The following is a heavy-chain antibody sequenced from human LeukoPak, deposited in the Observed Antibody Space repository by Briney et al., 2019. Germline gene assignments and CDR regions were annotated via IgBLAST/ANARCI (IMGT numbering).Heavy chain of an antibody. V-gene: IGHV4-59*08. CDR3: ARRKLGKNLVGHFDL. Sequence: SETLSLTCTVSGDSISSYYWSWIRQPLGKGVERMGYIYYSGSSATYNPSLKSRVPISVDTSKTHFSLKRSSVAAADTAVYYCARRKLGKNLVGHFDLWGRGTLVTVSS. D-gene: IGHD7-27*01. CDR1: GDSISSYY. CDR2: IYYSGSSA. J-gene: IGHJ2*01.